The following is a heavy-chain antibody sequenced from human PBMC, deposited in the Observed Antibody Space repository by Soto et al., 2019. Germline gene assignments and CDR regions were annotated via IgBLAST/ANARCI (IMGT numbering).Heavy chain of an antibody. V-gene: IGHV4-39*01. J-gene: IGHJ5*02. CDR1: DGSISSSSYY. Sequence: SETLSLTCTVSDGSISSSSYYWGWIRQPPGKGLEWIGSIYYSGSTYYNPSLKSRVTISVDTSKNQFSLKLSSVTAADTAVYYCARHWGLHLGELSFDPWGQGTLVTVSS. D-gene: IGHD3-16*02. CDR3: ARHWGLHLGELSFDP. CDR2: IYYSGST.